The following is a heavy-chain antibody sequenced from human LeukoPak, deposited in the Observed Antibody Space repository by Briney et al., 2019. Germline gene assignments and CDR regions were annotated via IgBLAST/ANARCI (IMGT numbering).Heavy chain of an antibody. CDR1: GGSISSYY. Sequence: KPSETLSLTCTVSGGSISSYYWSWLRQPPGKGLEWIGYIYYSGSTNYNPSLKSRVTISVDTSKNQFSLKLSSVTAADTAVYYCARVVRYFDYWGQGTLVTVSS. CDR3: ARVVRYFDY. CDR2: IYYSGST. V-gene: IGHV4-59*01. J-gene: IGHJ4*02.